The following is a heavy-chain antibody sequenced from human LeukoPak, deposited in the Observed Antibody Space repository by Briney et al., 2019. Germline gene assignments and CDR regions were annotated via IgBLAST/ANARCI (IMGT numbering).Heavy chain of an antibody. CDR1: GFTFSSYA. CDR3: ARDLLAVADFDY. CDR2: ISGSGGST. D-gene: IGHD6-19*01. J-gene: IGHJ4*02. V-gene: IGHV3-23*01. Sequence: GGSLRLSCAASGFTFSSYAMSWVRQTPVKGLEWVSVISGSGGSTYYADSVKGRFTISRDNAKNSLYLQMNSLRAEDTAVYYCARDLLAVADFDYWGQGTLVTVSS.